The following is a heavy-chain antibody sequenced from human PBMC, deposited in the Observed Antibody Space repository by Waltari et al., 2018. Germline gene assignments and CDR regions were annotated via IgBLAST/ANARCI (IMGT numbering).Heavy chain of an antibody. Sequence: EVQLVESGGVVVQPGGSLRLSCAAPGFTFDDYAMHWVRQAPGKGLEWVSLISWDGGSTYYADSVKGRFTISRDNSKNSLYLQMNSLRAEDTALYYCASHCSSTSCYLDYWGQGTLVTVSS. D-gene: IGHD2-2*01. CDR1: GFTFDDYA. CDR2: ISWDGGST. J-gene: IGHJ4*02. CDR3: ASHCSSTSCYLDY. V-gene: IGHV3-43D*04.